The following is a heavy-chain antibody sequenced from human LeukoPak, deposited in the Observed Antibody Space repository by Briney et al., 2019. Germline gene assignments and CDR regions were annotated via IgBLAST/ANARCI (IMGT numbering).Heavy chain of an antibody. CDR3: ARVGGYSYGHYYYYMDV. D-gene: IGHD5-18*01. V-gene: IGHV4-59*01. J-gene: IGHJ6*03. CDR2: IYYSGST. CDR1: GGSISSYY. Sequence: SETLSLTCTVSGGSISSYYWSWIRQPPGKGLEWIGYIYYSGSTNYNPSLKSRVTISVDTSKNQFSLKLSSVTAADTAVYYCARVGGYSYGHYYYYMDVWGKGTTVTVSS.